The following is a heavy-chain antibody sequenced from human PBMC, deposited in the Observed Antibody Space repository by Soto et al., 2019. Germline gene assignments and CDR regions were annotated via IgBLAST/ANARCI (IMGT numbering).Heavy chain of an antibody. CDR3: AKKYCSRHICPLQYYGMDV. Sequence: EVQLLESGGGLVQPGGSLRLSCAASGFTFSSYAMNWVRQAPGKGLEWVSGISGSGGTTYYADSVKGRFTISRDNSKNKLYLQMNSMRAEDTAVYYCAKKYCSRHICPLQYYGMDVWGQGTTVTVSS. CDR1: GFTFSSYA. V-gene: IGHV3-23*01. J-gene: IGHJ6*02. CDR2: ISGSGGTT. D-gene: IGHD2-2*01.